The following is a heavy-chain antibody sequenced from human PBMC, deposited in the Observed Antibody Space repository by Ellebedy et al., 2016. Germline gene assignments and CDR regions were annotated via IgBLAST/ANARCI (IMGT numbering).Heavy chain of an antibody. CDR3: SYGASFYFNY. CDR1: GFDFTSYS. D-gene: IGHD4-17*01. V-gene: IGHV3-15*07. CDR2: IRGKGDGGTT. J-gene: IGHJ4*02. Sequence: GGSLRLSXAASGFDFTSYSLDWVRQAPGKGLEWVGLIRGKGDGGTTDFAAPVKGRFSISRDESTNTLYLQMNSLKTEDTAVYYCSYGASFYFNYWGQGTLVTVSS.